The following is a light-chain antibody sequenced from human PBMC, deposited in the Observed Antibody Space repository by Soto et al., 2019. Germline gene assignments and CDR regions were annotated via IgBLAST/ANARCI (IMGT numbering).Light chain of an antibody. Sequence: DIPVTQSPSSVSASVGDRVTITCRASQDINNWLAWYQQKPRKAPKLLIYTTSNLQSGVPSRFSGSGSGTDFTLTINSLQPEDFATYYCQQANSFPLTFGGGTKVEIK. CDR3: QQANSFPLT. CDR2: TTS. V-gene: IGKV1D-12*01. CDR1: QDINNW. J-gene: IGKJ4*01.